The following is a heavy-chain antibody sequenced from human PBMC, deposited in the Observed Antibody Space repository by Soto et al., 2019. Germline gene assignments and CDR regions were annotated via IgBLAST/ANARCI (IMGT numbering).Heavy chain of an antibody. V-gene: IGHV3-21*01. J-gene: IGHJ4*02. CDR1: GFTFSDNS. CDR3: ARQRGGREGDY. Sequence: EVQLVESGGGLVQPGGSLRLSCAASGFTFSDNSMKWVLQAPGRGLEWVSSIISTSTYIFYADSVKGRFTISRDNAKNSLYLQMNSLRAEDTAIYYCARQRGGREGDYWGQGTLVIVSS. D-gene: IGHD1-26*01. CDR2: IISTSTYI.